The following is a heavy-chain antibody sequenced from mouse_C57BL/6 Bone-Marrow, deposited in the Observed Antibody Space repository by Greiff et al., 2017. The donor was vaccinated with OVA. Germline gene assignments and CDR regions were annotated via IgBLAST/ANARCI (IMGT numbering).Heavy chain of an antibody. CDR2: IDPETGGT. V-gene: IGHV1-15*01. Sequence: VQLQESGAELVRPGASVTLSCKASGYTFTDYEMHWVKQTPVHGLEWIGAIDPETGGTAYNQKFKGKAILTADKSSSTAYMELRSLTSEDSAVYYCTRGDWDVKGDYFDYWGQGTTLTVSS. CDR3: TRGDWDVKGDYFDY. CDR1: GYTFTDYE. J-gene: IGHJ2*01. D-gene: IGHD4-1*01.